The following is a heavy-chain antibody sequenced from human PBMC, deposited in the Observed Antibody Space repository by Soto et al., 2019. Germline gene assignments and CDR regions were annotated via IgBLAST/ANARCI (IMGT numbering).Heavy chain of an antibody. Sequence: QVHLQESGPGLVKPSGTLSLTCAVSGGSISSDNWWSWVRQPPGKGLEWIGEIYHSGSTNYNPSLTGPVTISVDQAKNHFSLKLSSVTAAYAAVSYCARSTFTEDYWGQGPLVTVSS. CDR1: GGSISSDNW. CDR2: IYHSGST. V-gene: IGHV4-4*02. J-gene: IGHJ4*02. CDR3: ARSTFTEDY. D-gene: IGHD3-16*01.